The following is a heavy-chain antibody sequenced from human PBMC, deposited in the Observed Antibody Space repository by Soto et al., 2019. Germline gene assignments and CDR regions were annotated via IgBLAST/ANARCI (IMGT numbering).Heavy chain of an antibody. Sequence: SETLSLTCTVSGGSISTYFWSWIRQPAGGGLEWIGRIYTTGSTNYNPSLKSRVTMSLDTSRNQFSLKLSSVTAADTAMYYCARDPYYDSSGYLEIDYWGQGTLVTVSS. D-gene: IGHD3-22*01. CDR2: IYTTGST. CDR3: ARDPYYDSSGYLEIDY. J-gene: IGHJ4*02. CDR1: GGSISTYF. V-gene: IGHV4-4*07.